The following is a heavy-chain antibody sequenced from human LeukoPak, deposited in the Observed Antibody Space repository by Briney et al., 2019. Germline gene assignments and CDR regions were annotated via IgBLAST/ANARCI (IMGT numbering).Heavy chain of an antibody. J-gene: IGHJ4*02. D-gene: IGHD3-9*01. CDR1: GFTFSSYA. CDR3: AKVAYYDILTGYMSYFDS. Sequence: PGGSLRLSCAASGFTFSSYAMSWVRQAPGKGLEWVSAISGSGGSTYYADSVKGRFTISRDNSKNTLYLQMNSLRAEDTAVYYCAKVAYYDILTGYMSYFDSWGQGTLVTVSS. V-gene: IGHV3-23*01. CDR2: ISGSGGST.